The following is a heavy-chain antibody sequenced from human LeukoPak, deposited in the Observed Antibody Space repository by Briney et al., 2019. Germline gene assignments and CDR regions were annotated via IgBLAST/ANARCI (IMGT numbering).Heavy chain of an antibody. CDR3: ARDPGFSSFDY. CDR1: GFTFSNYW. V-gene: IGHV3-7*01. Sequence: GGSLRLSCAVSGFTFSNYWVTWVRQTPGKGLEFVANINQDGSVKNYVGSVKGRFTISRGNAKNSLHLQMSSLRVDDTAIYYCARDPGFSSFDYWGQGTLVTVSS. J-gene: IGHJ4*02. D-gene: IGHD3-3*02. CDR2: INQDGSVK.